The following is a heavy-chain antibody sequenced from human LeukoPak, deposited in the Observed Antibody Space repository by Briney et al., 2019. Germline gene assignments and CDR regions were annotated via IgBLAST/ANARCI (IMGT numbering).Heavy chain of an antibody. J-gene: IGHJ6*03. CDR2: INHSGST. D-gene: IGHD3-10*01. CDR3: ARAPVGRIWFGASSWYMDV. Sequence: SETLSLTCAVYGGSFSGYYWSWIRQPPGKGLEWIGEINHSGSTNYNPSLKSRVTISVDTSKNQFSLKLSSVTAADTAVYYCARAPVGRIWFGASSWYMDVWGKGTTVTISS. CDR1: GGSFSGYY. V-gene: IGHV4-34*01.